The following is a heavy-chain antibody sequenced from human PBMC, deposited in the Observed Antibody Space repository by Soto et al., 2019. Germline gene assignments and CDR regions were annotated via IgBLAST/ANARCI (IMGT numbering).Heavy chain of an antibody. CDR2: IYYTGST. J-gene: IGHJ4*02. Sequence: QVQLQESGPGLVKPSETLSLTCTVSGGSITSYYWSWIRQPPGKGLEWIGYIYYTGSTNYNPSLNGRVTLSVDTSKNQFSLSLSSVTAADTAAYYCARRQLTFDYWGQGILVTVSS. D-gene: IGHD1-1*01. CDR3: ARRQLTFDY. V-gene: IGHV4-59*08. CDR1: GGSITSYY.